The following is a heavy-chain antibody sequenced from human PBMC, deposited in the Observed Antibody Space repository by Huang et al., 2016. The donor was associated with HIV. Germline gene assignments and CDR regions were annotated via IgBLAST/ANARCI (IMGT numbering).Heavy chain of an antibody. V-gene: IGHV3-30*18. J-gene: IGHJ6*03. CDR1: GFTFRTEA. Sequence: QVQLVESGGGVVQPGRSLRLSCVASGFTFRTEALHWVRQTPGKGVQSVELSASDGRNRYYADSVKGRVTISRDISKNTLFLQMSSLRAEDTAVYYCAKQASTLSYYYSHMDVWGNGTTVTVSS. CDR2: SASDGRNR. CDR3: AKQASTLSYYYSHMDV.